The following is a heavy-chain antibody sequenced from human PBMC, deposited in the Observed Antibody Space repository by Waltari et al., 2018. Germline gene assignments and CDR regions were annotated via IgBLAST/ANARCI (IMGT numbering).Heavy chain of an antibody. CDR3: ARAPHFGATRHFDY. Sequence: QVQLQESGPGLVKPSETLSLTCTVSGGSISSHYWSWIRQPPGKGLEWIGYIYYSGSTNYNPSLKSRVTISVDTSKNQFSLKLSSVTAADTAVYYCARAPHFGATRHFDYWGQGTLVTVSS. CDR1: GGSISSHY. V-gene: IGHV4-59*11. J-gene: IGHJ4*02. CDR2: IYYSGST. D-gene: IGHD1-26*01.